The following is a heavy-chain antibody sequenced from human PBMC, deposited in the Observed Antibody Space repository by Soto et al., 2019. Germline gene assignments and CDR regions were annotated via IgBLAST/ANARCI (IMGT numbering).Heavy chain of an antibody. CDR3: ATNIVTTRARPEYYYYYYMDV. V-gene: IGHV4-59*08. J-gene: IGHJ6*03. CDR2: MYYTGST. D-gene: IGHD4-4*01. CDR1: GGSLSGYY. Sequence: QVQLQESGPGLVKPSETLSLTCTVSGGSLSGYYWNWIRQPPGKGLEWIGYMYYTGSTNYNPSFKSRVTMSVDTSKNHFSLRLSSVTAADTAVYYCATNIVTTRARPEYYYYYYMDVWGKGTTVAVSS.